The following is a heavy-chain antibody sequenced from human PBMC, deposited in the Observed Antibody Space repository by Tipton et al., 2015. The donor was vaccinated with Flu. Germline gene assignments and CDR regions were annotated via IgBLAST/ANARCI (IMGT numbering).Heavy chain of an antibody. J-gene: IGHJ4*02. V-gene: IGHV4-34*01. CDR3: ASFPRVRGYYFDY. Sequence: TLSLTCAVYGGSFSGYYWSWIRQPPGKGLEWIGEINHSGSTNYNPSLKSRVTISVDTSKNQFSLKLSSVTAADTAVYYCASFPRVRGYYFDYWGQGTLVTVSS. D-gene: IGHD3-10*01. CDR2: INHSGST. CDR1: GGSFSGYY.